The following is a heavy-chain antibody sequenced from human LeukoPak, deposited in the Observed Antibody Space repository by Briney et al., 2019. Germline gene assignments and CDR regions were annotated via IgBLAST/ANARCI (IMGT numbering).Heavy chain of an antibody. J-gene: IGHJ3*02. Sequence: PGESLKISCKGSGYIFTTYWIGWVRQMPGKGLEWMGIIYPGDSDTRYSPSFQGQVTISADKSISTAYLQWSSLKASDTAMYYCASQGITVTTRYAFDIWGQGTMVTVSS. CDR1: GYIFTTYW. D-gene: IGHD4-17*01. V-gene: IGHV5-51*01. CDR2: IYPGDSDT. CDR3: ASQGITVTTRYAFDI.